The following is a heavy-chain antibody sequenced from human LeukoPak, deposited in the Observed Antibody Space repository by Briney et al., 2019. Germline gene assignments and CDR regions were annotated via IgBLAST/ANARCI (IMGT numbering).Heavy chain of an antibody. CDR3: ARDVWGENYFDY. Sequence: SETLSLTCAVYGGSFSGYHWSWIRQPPGKGLEWIGEINHSGSTNYNPSLKSRVTISVDTSKNQFSLKLSSVTAADSAVYYCARDVWGENYFDYWGQGTLVTVSS. CDR1: GGSFSGYH. D-gene: IGHD3-16*01. V-gene: IGHV4-34*01. CDR2: INHSGST. J-gene: IGHJ4*02.